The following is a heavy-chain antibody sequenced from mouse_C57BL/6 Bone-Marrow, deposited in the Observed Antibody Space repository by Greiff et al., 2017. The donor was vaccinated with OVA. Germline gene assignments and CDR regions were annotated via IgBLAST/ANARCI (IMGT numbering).Heavy chain of an antibody. CDR3: ASDITHIDDFDY. CDR2: IRNKANGYTT. J-gene: IGHJ2*01. CDR1: GFTFTDYY. D-gene: IGHD1-3*01. Sequence: EVQLQESGGGLVQPGASLSLSCAASGFTFTDYYMSWVRQPPGKALEWLGFIRNKANGYTTEYSESVKGRFTISRDNSQSILYLQMNALRAEDSAIYYCASDITHIDDFDYWGQGTTLTVSS. V-gene: IGHV7-3*01.